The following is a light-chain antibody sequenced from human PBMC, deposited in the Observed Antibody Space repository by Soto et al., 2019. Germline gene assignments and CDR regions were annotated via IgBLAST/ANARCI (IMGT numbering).Light chain of an antibody. CDR2: GDS. CDR3: QQYGRSKRWT. V-gene: IGKV3-20*01. Sequence: EVVLTQFPGTLSFSPGERATLSCRASQTITGTYLAWYQQKPGQAPRLLIHGDSTRATGIPDRFSGGGTGTDFNLNISRVEPEDFAMYYCQQYGRSKRWTFGQGTKVEVK. J-gene: IGKJ1*01. CDR1: QTITGTY.